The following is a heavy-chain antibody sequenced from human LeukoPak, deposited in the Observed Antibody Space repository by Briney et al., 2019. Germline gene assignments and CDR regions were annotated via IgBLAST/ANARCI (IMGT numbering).Heavy chain of an antibody. J-gene: IGHJ4*02. CDR3: ARDPLAASAPGYFDY. CDR2: IIPIFTTT. D-gene: IGHD6-13*01. V-gene: IGHV1-69*13. CDR1: GGTFSNFG. Sequence: ASVKVSCKASGGTFSNFGISWVRQAPGQGLEWMGGIIPIFTTTNYAQKFRGRVTITAHESTSTAYLELSSLTSEDTAVYYCARDPLAASAPGYFDYWGQGTLVTVSA.